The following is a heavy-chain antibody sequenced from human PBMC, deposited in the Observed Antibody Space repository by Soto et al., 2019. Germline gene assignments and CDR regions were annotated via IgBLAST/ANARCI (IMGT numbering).Heavy chain of an antibody. Sequence: SETLSLTCTVSGGSLSSGDYYWSWIRQPPGKGLEWIGYIYYSGSTYYNPSLKSRVTISVDTSKNQFSLKLSSVTAADTAVYYCARASASAYYYYYYGMDVWGQGTTVTVSS. V-gene: IGHV4-30-4*01. CDR2: IYYSGST. CDR3: ARASASAYYYYYYGMDV. J-gene: IGHJ6*02. CDR1: GGSLSSGDYY.